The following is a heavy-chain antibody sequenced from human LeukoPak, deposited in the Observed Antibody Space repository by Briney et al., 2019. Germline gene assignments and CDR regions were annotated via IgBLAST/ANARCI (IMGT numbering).Heavy chain of an antibody. CDR1: GFTFSSYW. V-gene: IGHV3-7*01. D-gene: IGHD6-19*01. J-gene: IGHJ6*02. Sequence: GGSLRLSCAASGFTFSSYWMSWVRQAPGKGLEWVANIKQDGSEKYYVDSVKGRFTISRDNAKNSLYLQMNSLRAEDTAVYYCARGYSSGPYYYYGMDVWGQGTTVTVSS. CDR3: ARGYSSGPYYYYGMDV. CDR2: IKQDGSEK.